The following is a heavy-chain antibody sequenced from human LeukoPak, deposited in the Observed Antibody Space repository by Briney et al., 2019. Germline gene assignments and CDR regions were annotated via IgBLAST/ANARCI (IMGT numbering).Heavy chain of an antibody. J-gene: IGHJ4*02. CDR3: ARGRGLDY. V-gene: IGHV1-8*01. Sequence: ASVTVSCKASGYTFTSYDMNWVRQATGQRSEWMGWMYPNRGNTGYAQKFQGRVTMNRNTSISTAYMGLSSLRSEDTAVDYCARGRGLDYWGQGGLVTVSS. CDR1: GYTFTSYD. D-gene: IGHD3-10*01. CDR2: MYPNRGNT.